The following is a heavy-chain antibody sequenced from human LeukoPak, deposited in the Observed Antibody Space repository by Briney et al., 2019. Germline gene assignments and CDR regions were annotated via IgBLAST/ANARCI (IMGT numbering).Heavy chain of an antibody. J-gene: IGHJ6*02. CDR2: ISGSGGST. Sequence: GGSLRLSCAASGFTFSSYAMSWVRQAPGKVLEWVSAISGSGGSTYYADSVKGRFTISRDNSKNTLYLQMNSLRAEDTAVYYCAKRLMSITNYYYYYGMDVWGQGTTVTVSS. CDR3: AKRLMSITNYYYYYGMDV. D-gene: IGHD3-3*01. V-gene: IGHV3-23*01. CDR1: GFTFSSYA.